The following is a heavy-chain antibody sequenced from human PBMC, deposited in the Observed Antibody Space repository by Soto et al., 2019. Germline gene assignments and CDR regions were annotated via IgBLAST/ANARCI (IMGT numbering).Heavy chain of an antibody. CDR2: ISVRGDYR. CDR1: GFTFSSSG. CDR3: ANHGGFDF. V-gene: IGHV3-23*01. D-gene: IGHD4-17*01. Sequence: EGQLLQSGGGLVQPGESLSVSCAASGFTFSSSGMSWVRQAPGKGLEWVSSISVRGDYRYYADSVKGRFTISRDNSKNTLYLPMKSLTAEDTAVYYCANHGGFDFWGQGTMVAVSS. J-gene: IGHJ3*01.